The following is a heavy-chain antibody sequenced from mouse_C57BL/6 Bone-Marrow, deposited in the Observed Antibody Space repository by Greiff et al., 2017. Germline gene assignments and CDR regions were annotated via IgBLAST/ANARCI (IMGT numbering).Heavy chain of an antibody. V-gene: IGHV1-64*01. Sequence: VKLQQPGAELVKPGASVKLSCKASGYTFTSYWMHWVKQRPGQGLEWIGMIHPNSGSTNYNEKFKSKATLTVEKSSSTAYMQLSSLTSEDSAVYYCARGYDYDYAMDYWGQGTSVTVSS. D-gene: IGHD2-4*01. J-gene: IGHJ4*01. CDR3: ARGYDYDYAMDY. CDR2: IHPNSGST. CDR1: GYTFTSYW.